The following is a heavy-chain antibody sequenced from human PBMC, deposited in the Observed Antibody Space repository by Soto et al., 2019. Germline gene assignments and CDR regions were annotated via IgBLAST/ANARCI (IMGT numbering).Heavy chain of an antibody. CDR2: ISGSGGST. Sequence: PGGSLRLSCAASGFTFSSYAMSWVRQAPGKGLEWVSAISGSGGSTYYADSVKGRFTISRDNSKNTLYLQMNSLRAEDTAVYYCARTNSSGFYFDYWGQGTLVTVSS. D-gene: IGHD6-19*01. J-gene: IGHJ4*02. CDR3: ARTNSSGFYFDY. V-gene: IGHV3-23*01. CDR1: GFTFSSYA.